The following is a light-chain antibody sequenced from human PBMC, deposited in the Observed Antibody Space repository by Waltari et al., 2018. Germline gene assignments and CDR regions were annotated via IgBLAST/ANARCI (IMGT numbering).Light chain of an antibody. CDR2: CAS. CDR3: QQYNNWPQT. CDR1: HSVNTN. Sequence: DIVMTQSPGTLSVSPGERATLSCRASHSVNTNLAWYQQKPGQAPIPLISCASTRATGIPARFSVSGSGTEFTLTITNLQSEDFAVYYCQQYNNWPQTFGQGTKLELK. V-gene: IGKV3-15*01. J-gene: IGKJ2*01.